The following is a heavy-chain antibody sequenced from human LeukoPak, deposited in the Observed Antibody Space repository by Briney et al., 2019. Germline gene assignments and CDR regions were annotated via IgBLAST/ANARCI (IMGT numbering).Heavy chain of an antibody. V-gene: IGHV4-59*01. J-gene: IGHJ5*02. CDR1: GGSISRYY. D-gene: IGHD5-12*01. CDR3: ARLGGYAMYNWFDP. CDR2: IYYSGST. Sequence: SETLSLTCTVSGGSISRYYWSWIRQPPGKGLEWIGYIYYSGSTNYNPSLKSRVTISVDTSKNQFSLKLSSVTAADTAVYYCARLGGYAMYNWFDPWGQGTLVTVSS.